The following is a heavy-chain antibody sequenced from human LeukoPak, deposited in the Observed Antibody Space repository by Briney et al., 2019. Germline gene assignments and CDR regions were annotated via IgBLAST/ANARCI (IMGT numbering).Heavy chain of an antibody. V-gene: IGHV3-30*02. CDR1: GFTFSSYG. Sequence: GGSLRLSCAASGFTFSSYGMHWVRQAPGKGLEWVAFIRYDGSNKYYADSVKGRFTISRDNSKNTLYLQMNSLRAEDTAVYYCAKVSNRITMIDARTGPLYYYMDVWGKGTTVTVSS. CDR3: AKVSNRITMIDARTGPLYYYMDV. J-gene: IGHJ6*03. D-gene: IGHD3-22*01. CDR2: IRYDGSNK.